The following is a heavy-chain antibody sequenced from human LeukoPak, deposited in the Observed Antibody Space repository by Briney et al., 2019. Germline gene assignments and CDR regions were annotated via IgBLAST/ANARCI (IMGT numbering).Heavy chain of an antibody. CDR1: GGTFSSYA. CDR2: IIPILGIA. Sequence: ASVKVSCKASGGTFSSYAISWVRQAPGQGLEWMGRIIPILGIANYAQKFQGRVTITADKSTSTAYMEPSSLRSEDTAVYYCARGYCSSTSCSHNWFDPWGQGTLVTVSS. D-gene: IGHD2-2*01. V-gene: IGHV1-69*04. CDR3: ARGYCSSTSCSHNWFDP. J-gene: IGHJ5*02.